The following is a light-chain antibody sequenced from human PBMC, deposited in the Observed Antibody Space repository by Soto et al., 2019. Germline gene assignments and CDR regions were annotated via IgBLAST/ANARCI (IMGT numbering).Light chain of an antibody. V-gene: IGKV3-15*01. CDR3: QQSYSTPPT. CDR1: QSISSN. CDR2: AAS. J-gene: IGKJ1*01. Sequence: EIVMTQPPPTLSVSQGERATLSCRASQSISSNLAWYQQKPGKAPRLLIYAASIRATDFPARFSGSGSGTDFILTISSLQPEDFATYYCQQSYSTPPTFGQGTKVDIK.